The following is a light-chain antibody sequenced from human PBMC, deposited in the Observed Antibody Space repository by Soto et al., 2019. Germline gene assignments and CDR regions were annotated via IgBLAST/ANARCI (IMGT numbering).Light chain of an antibody. CDR3: QQYENLPYT. J-gene: IGKJ2*01. CDR1: QAINNY. V-gene: IGKV1-33*01. Sequence: DIQMTQSPSSLSASVGDRVTITCQASQAINNYINWYQQKPGKAPKLLIYDASNLETGVPSRFSGSGSGTDFTFTISSLQPADTATYSCQQYENLPYTFGQGTKLEIK. CDR2: DAS.